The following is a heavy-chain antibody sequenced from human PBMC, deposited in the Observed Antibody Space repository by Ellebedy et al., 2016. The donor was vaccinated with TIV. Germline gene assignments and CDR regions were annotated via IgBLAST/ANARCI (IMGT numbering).Heavy chain of an antibody. Sequence: GESLKISCAASGFTFSSFGMNWVRQASGKGLEWVSSIDSSSTYIYYADSVKGRFTISRYNAKNSLYLHMNSLRVDDTTGYYCVTWGQSYGRWGQGSLVTISS. V-gene: IGHV3-21*04. D-gene: IGHD3-16*01. J-gene: IGHJ4*02. CDR2: IDSSSTYI. CDR1: GFTFSSFG. CDR3: VTWGQSYGR.